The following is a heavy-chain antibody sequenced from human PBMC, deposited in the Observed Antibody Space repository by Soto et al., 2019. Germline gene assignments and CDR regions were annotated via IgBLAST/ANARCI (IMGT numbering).Heavy chain of an antibody. Sequence: GDSLNISCKGSGYSFTSYWISWVRQMPGKGLEWMGRIDPSDSYTNYSPSFQGHVTISADKSISTAYLQWSSLKASDTAMYYCARRYCSGGSCYSPWFDPWGQGTLVTVSS. CDR3: ARRYCSGGSCYSPWFDP. CDR1: GYSFTSYW. D-gene: IGHD2-15*01. J-gene: IGHJ5*02. V-gene: IGHV5-10-1*01. CDR2: IDPSDSYT.